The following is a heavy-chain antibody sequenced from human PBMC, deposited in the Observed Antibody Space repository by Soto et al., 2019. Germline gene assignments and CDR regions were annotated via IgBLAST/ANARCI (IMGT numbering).Heavy chain of an antibody. CDR3: ARGLPNYSSFDS. J-gene: IGHJ4*02. CDR1: GFTFSSYW. CDR2: VSSDGSST. V-gene: IGHV3-74*01. Sequence: EVQLVESGGGLVQPGESLRLSCAASGFTFSSYWMHWIRQAPGKGLVWVSRVSSDGSSTDYATSVKGRLTISRDNAKNTLYLQMNSLSDEDTAVYYCARGLPNYSSFDSWGQGTLVTVSS. D-gene: IGHD4-4*01.